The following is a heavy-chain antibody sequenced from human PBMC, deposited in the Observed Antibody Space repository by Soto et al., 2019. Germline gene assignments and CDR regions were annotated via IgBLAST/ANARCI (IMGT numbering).Heavy chain of an antibody. CDR1: GFTFSSYE. D-gene: IGHD3-3*01. CDR2: ISGSGGST. Sequence: EVQLVESGGGLVQPGGSLRLSCAASGFTFSSYEMNWVRQAPGKGLEWVSAISGSGGSTYYADSVKGRFTISRDNSKNTLYLQMNSLRAEDTAVYYCAKDEFYPWYFDLWGRGTLVTVSS. J-gene: IGHJ2*01. CDR3: AKDEFYPWYFDL. V-gene: IGHV3-23*04.